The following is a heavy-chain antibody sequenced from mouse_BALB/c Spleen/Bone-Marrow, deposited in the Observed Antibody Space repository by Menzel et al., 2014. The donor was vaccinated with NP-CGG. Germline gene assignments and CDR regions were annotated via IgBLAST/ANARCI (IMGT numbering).Heavy chain of an antibody. Sequence: QVQLKESGAELVKPGASVKLSCKASGYTFTSYYLYWVKQRPGQGLEWIGEINPSNGGTNFNERFKSKASLTVDKSSSTAYMQLNSLTSEDSAVYYCTRRSLLSDYYSMDDWGQGTSVTVSS. CDR1: GYTFTSYY. V-gene: IGHV1S81*02. D-gene: IGHD2-10*01. CDR2: INPSNGGT. CDR3: TRRSLLSDYYSMDD. J-gene: IGHJ4*01.